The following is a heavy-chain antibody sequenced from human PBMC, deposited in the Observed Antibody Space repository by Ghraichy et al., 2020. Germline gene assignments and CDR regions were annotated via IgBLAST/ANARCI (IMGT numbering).Heavy chain of an antibody. D-gene: IGHD1-26*01. CDR2: IYFTGTT. CDR3: ERGRPPQSGSYPDAFDI. Sequence: GSLRLSCTVSGDSVSSSSYYWGWIRQPPGQGLEWITSIYFTGTTYYNPSLKSRVTMSVETSTNQFSLRLTSVTAADTAVYYCERGRPPQSGSYPDAFDILGQGTMITVSS. J-gene: IGHJ3*02. CDR1: GDSVSSSSYY. V-gene: IGHV4-39*07.